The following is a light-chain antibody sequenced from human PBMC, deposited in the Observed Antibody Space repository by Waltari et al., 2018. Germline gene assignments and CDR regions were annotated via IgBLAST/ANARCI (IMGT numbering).Light chain of an antibody. CDR3: LQHSNWPRFT. V-gene: IGKV3-11*01. CDR2: YSS. CDR1: QSVSRY. J-gene: IGKJ3*01. Sequence: DIVLSQSPATLSLSPGERATLSCRASQSVSRYLAWYQQKPGQSPRLLLYYSSNRGTGIPVRVSGSGSGTDFTLTISSLGPEDFAVHYCLQHSNWPRFTFGPGTKVDIK.